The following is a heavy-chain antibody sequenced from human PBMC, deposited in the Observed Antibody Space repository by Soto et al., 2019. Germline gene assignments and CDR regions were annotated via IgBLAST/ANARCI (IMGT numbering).Heavy chain of an antibody. Sequence: NPSETLSLTCSVYGYSITSGYYWGWIRQPPGKGLEWIGSFYHSGSTYYNPSPKSRVTISFDTSKNQFSLNLSSVTAADTAVYYCARGKGSAWAHYFDYWGQGNLVTVSS. J-gene: IGHJ4*02. D-gene: IGHD6-19*01. V-gene: IGHV4-38-2*02. CDR3: ARGKGSAWAHYFDY. CDR2: FYHSGST. CDR1: GYSITSGYY.